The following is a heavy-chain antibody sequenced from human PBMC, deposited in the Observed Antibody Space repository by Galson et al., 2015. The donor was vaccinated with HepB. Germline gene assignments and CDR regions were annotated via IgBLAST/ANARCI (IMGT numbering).Heavy chain of an antibody. CDR3: ARDRRTYDYVWGSQNDAFDI. Sequence: SLRLSCAASGFTFSSYGMHWVRQAPGKGLEWVAVIWYDGSNKYYADSVKGRFTISRDNSKNTLYLQMNSLRAEDTAVYYCARDRRTYDYVWGSQNDAFDIWGQGTMVTVSS. J-gene: IGHJ3*02. CDR2: IWYDGSNK. D-gene: IGHD3-16*01. V-gene: IGHV3-33*01. CDR1: GFTFSSYG.